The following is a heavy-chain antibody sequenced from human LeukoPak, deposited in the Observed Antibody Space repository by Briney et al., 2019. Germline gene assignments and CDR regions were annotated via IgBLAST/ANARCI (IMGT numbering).Heavy chain of an antibody. D-gene: IGHD4-17*01. CDR2: IRCDGGNDVTNK. Sequence: PGGCLRLSRVPPGFSSSSHGMRWVRDAPRKGLGWVAFIRCDGGNDVTNKYHAESAKRRSTVSRDTSQSSVYMHMNSLRGEDTAVYYRAKGADYGAHTRLPKYNCFDPWGEGALVTVS. J-gene: IGHJ5*02. V-gene: IGHV3-30*02. CDR3: AKGADYGAHTRLPKYNCFDP. CDR1: GFSSSSHG.